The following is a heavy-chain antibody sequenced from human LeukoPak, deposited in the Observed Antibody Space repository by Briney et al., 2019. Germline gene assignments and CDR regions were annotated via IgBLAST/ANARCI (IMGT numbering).Heavy chain of an antibody. V-gene: IGHV5-51*01. CDR2: IYPGDSDT. CDR1: GYSFTNYW. D-gene: IGHD6-13*01. CDR3: AKVTRIAAVYYPNWFDP. J-gene: IGHJ5*02. Sequence: GESLKISCKGSGYSFTNYWVGWVRQMPGKGLEWMGIIYPGDSDTRYSPSFQGQVTISVDKSISTAYLQWRSLKASDTAIYYCAKVTRIAAVYYPNWFDPWGQGTLVTVSS.